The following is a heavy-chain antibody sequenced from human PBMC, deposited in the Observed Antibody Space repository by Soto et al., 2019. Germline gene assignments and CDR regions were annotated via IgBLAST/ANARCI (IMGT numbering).Heavy chain of an antibody. J-gene: IGHJ4*02. CDR3: AKVSVDTDGTFVY. CDR2: ISGSGGST. V-gene: IGHV3-23*01. Sequence: EVQLLESGGGLVQPGRSLRLSCAASGFTYSTYAMSWVRHAPGTGLEWVSTISGSGGSTYYADSVKGRFTISSDNSKITLYLQMNSLRSEDTAVYYCAKVSVDTDGTFVYWGQGTLVNVSA. D-gene: IGHD1-26*01. CDR1: GFTYSTYA.